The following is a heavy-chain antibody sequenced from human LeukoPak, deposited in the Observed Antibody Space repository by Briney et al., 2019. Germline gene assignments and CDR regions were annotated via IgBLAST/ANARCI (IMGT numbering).Heavy chain of an antibody. CDR1: GYSISSDSY. V-gene: IGHV4-38-2*02. CDR3: AKFGSTSGRGFDP. Sequence: SETLSLTCTVSGYSISSDSYWVWIRPPPGKGLEWIGTISHSGTTYYSPSLKSRVTIPIDTSENHFSLDLTSVTATDTAVYYCAKFGSTSGRGFDPWGQGTLVTVSS. J-gene: IGHJ5*02. D-gene: IGHD2-2*01. CDR2: ISHSGTT.